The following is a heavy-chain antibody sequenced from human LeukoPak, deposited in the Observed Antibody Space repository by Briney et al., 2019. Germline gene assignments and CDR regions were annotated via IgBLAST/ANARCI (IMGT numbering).Heavy chain of an antibody. V-gene: IGHV4-34*01. Sequence: SETLSLTCAVYGGSFSGYYWSWIRQPPGKGLEWIGEINHSGSTNYNPSLKSRVTISVDTSKNQFSLKLSSVTAADTAVYYCARNPGHYYGSGSYYNALLYFDQWGQGTLVTVSS. D-gene: IGHD3-10*01. J-gene: IGHJ4*02. CDR2: INHSGST. CDR3: ARNPGHYYGSGSYYNALLYFDQ. CDR1: GGSFSGYY.